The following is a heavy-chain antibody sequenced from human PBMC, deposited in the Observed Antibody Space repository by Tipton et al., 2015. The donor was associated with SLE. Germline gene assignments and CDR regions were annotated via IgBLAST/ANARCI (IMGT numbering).Heavy chain of an antibody. CDR2: FYYTANT. V-gene: IGHV4-39*07. J-gene: IGHJ4*02. D-gene: IGHD5-24*01. CDR1: GASISSSTYY. CDR3: ARDGDGYKLDY. Sequence: TLSLTCSVSGASISSSTYYWGWIRQSPGKGLEWIGSFYYTANTYFNPSLRSRVTISVDTSKNQFSLSLTSLTAADTAVYYCARDGDGYKLDYWGQGALVTVSS.